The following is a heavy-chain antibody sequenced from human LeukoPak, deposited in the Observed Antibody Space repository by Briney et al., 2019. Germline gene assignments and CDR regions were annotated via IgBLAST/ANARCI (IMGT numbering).Heavy chain of an antibody. D-gene: IGHD6-13*01. V-gene: IGHV4-61*02. Sequence: PSETLSLACTVSGGSISSGSYYWSWIRQPAGKGLEWIGRIYTSGSTNYNPSLKSRVTISVDTSKNQFSLKLSSVTAADTAVYYCARDQGSRGKAAALLGYWGQGTLVTVSS. CDR1: GGSISSGSYY. CDR3: ARDQGSRGKAAALLGY. CDR2: IYTSGST. J-gene: IGHJ4*02.